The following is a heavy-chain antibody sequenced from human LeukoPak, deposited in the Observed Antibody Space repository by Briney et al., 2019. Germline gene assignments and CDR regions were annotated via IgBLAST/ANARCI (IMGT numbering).Heavy chain of an antibody. V-gene: IGHV1-18*01. D-gene: IGHD1-26*01. Sequence: RASVKVPCKASGYTFTSYGVSWVRQAPGQGLEWMGWISAYNGNTNYAQKLQGRVTMTTDTSTSTAYMELRSLRSDDTAVYYCAILALNWFDPWGQGTLVTVSS. CDR3: AILALNWFDP. J-gene: IGHJ5*02. CDR2: ISAYNGNT. CDR1: GYTFTSYG.